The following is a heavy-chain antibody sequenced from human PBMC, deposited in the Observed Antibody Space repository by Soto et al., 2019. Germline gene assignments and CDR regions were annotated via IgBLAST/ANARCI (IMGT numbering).Heavy chain of an antibody. CDR3: ASLGEQWLVMGY. Sequence: QVQLVQSGAEVKKPGSSVKVSCKASGGTFSSYAISWVRQSPGQGLEWMGGIIPIFGTANYAPKFQGRVTITADESTSTAYMELSSMRSEDTAVYYCASLGEQWLVMGYWGQGTLVTVSS. CDR1: GGTFSSYA. J-gene: IGHJ4*02. CDR2: IIPIFGTA. D-gene: IGHD6-19*01. V-gene: IGHV1-69*12.